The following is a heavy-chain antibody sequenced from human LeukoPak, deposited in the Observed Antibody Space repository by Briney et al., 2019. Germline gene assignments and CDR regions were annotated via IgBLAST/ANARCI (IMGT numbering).Heavy chain of an antibody. Sequence: GGPLRLSCAASGFTFSDYYMSWIRQAPGKGLEWVSYISSSGSTIYYADSVKGRFTISRDNAKNSLYLQMNSLRAEDTAVYYCARDDHRQEATIKYYYYGMDVWGQGTTVTVSS. CDR1: GFTFSDYY. D-gene: IGHD5-12*01. CDR2: ISSSGSTI. J-gene: IGHJ6*02. V-gene: IGHV3-11*01. CDR3: ARDDHRQEATIKYYYYGMDV.